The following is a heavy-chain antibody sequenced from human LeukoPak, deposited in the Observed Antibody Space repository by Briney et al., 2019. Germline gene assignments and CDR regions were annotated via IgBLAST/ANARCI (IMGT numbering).Heavy chain of an antibody. CDR1: GGTFSSYA. Sequence: SVKVSCKASGGTFSSYAISWVRQAPGQGLEWMGGIIPIFGTANYAQKFQGRVTITADESTSTAYMELSSLRSEDTAVYYCATPVGATDNFGYWGQGTLVTVSS. V-gene: IGHV1-69*13. CDR3: ATPVGATDNFGY. CDR2: IIPIFGTA. J-gene: IGHJ4*02. D-gene: IGHD1-26*01.